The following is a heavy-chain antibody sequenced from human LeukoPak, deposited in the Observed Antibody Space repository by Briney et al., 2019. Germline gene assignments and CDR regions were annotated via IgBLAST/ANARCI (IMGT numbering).Heavy chain of an antibody. J-gene: IGHJ6*02. CDR2: IWYDGSNK. CDR1: GFTFSSYG. Sequence: GGSLRLSCAASGFTFSSYGMHWVRQAPGKGLEWVAVIWYDGSNKYYADSVKGRFTISRDNSKNTLYLQMNSLRAEDTAVHYCARDYYDFWSGYYIYHYGMDVWGQGTTVTVSS. V-gene: IGHV3-33*01. CDR3: ARDYYDFWSGYYIYHYGMDV. D-gene: IGHD3-3*01.